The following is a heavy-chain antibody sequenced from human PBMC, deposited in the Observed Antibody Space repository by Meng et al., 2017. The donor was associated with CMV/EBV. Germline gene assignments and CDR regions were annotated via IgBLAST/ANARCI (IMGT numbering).Heavy chain of an antibody. CDR1: GYISSGGYY. D-gene: IGHD5-12*01. CDR2: IYYSGST. Sequence: GYISSGGYYWSWIRQHPGKGLEWIGYIYYSGSTYYNPSLKSRVTISVDTSKNQFSLKLSSVTAADTAVYYCARLRGYSGYDYGLFDYWGQGTLVTVSS. CDR3: ARLRGYSGYDYGLFDY. V-gene: IGHV4-31*02. J-gene: IGHJ4*02.